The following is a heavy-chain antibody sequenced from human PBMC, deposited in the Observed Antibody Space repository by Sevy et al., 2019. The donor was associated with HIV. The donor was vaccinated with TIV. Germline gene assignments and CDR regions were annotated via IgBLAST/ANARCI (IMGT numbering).Heavy chain of an antibody. CDR3: AKEPYDFWISYYMDV. CDR1: EFTLSSNA. CDR2: ISGSVGST. Sequence: GGSRRLSWPAPEFTLSSNAIGWARQPPGKGLGWASAISGSVGSTYYPDSVKGRFTISRDNSKNTLYLQMNSLRAEDTAVYYCAKEPYDFWISYYMDVWGKWTTVTVSS. J-gene: IGHJ6*03. V-gene: IGHV3-23*01. D-gene: IGHD3-3*01.